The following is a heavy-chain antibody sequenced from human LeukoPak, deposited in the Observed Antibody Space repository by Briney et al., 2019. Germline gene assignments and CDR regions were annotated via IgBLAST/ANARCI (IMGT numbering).Heavy chain of an antibody. D-gene: IGHD3-9*01. Sequence: SVKVSCKASGGTFSSYAISWVRQAPGQGLEWMGGIIPIFGTANYAQKFQGRVTITTDESTSTAYMELSSLRSEETAVYYCARERIDIMTGYPLYYFDYWGQGTLVSVSS. CDR3: ARERIDIMTGYPLYYFDY. CDR1: GGTFSSYA. CDR2: IIPIFGTA. J-gene: IGHJ4*02. V-gene: IGHV1-69*05.